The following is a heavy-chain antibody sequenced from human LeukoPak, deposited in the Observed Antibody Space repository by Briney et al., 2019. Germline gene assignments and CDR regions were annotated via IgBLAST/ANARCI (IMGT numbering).Heavy chain of an antibody. J-gene: IGHJ4*02. D-gene: IGHD6-13*01. Sequence: SETLSLTCTVSGGSISSSTDYWGWIRQSPGKGLEWIGNVYYRGSTYYNPSLKSRATLSVDTSKNQFSLNLSSVTAADTAVYYCVLFAGSWIGPDYWGQGTLVTVSS. CDR2: VYYRGST. CDR1: GGSISSSTDY. CDR3: VLFAGSWIGPDY. V-gene: IGHV4-39*01.